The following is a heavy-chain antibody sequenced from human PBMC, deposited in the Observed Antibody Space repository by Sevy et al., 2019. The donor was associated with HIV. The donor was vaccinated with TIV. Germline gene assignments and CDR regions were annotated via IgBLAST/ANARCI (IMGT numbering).Heavy chain of an antibody. D-gene: IGHD6-19*01. V-gene: IGHV3-23*01. Sequence: GESLKISCAASGFSFNIYAMSWVRQAPGKGLEWVSGISGDSRRLHYADSGKGRFTISRDNSKNTLYLQMSSLRSEDTAVYYCTKERSSGWPFDYWGQGTLVTVSS. CDR2: ISGDSRRL. J-gene: IGHJ4*02. CDR3: TKERSSGWPFDY. CDR1: GFSFNIYA.